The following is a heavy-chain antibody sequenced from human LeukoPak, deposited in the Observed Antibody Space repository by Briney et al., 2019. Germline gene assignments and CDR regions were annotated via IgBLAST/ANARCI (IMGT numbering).Heavy chain of an antibody. CDR1: GFTFSSYT. J-gene: IGHJ3*02. D-gene: IGHD1-26*01. Sequence: PGGSLRLSCAASGFTFSSYTMSWVRQAPGKGLEWVPAISGSGGSTYYADSVKGRFTISRDNSKNTLYLQMNSLRAEDTAVYYCAKDIRVEMGATNAFDIWGQGTMVTVSS. CDR2: ISGSGGST. V-gene: IGHV3-23*01. CDR3: AKDIRVEMGATNAFDI.